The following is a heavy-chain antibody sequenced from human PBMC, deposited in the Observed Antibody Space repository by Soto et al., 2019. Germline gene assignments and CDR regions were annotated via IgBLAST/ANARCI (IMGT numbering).Heavy chain of an antibody. V-gene: IGHV2-5*02. CDR3: THCTYDFSSASVYYFDY. Sequence: QITLKESGPTLRKPTQTLTLTCTFSGFSLDTIGVGVGWIRQPPGKALEWLALIYWDDDDRYSPSLKSRLTVTKDTSRNQVVLTLANVDPVDTATYYCTHCTYDFSSASVYYFDYWGQGTPVTVSS. CDR2: IYWDDDD. D-gene: IGHD3-3*01. J-gene: IGHJ4*02. CDR1: GFSLDTIGVG.